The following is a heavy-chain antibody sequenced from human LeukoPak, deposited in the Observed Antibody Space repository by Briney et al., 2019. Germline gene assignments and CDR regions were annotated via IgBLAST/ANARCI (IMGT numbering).Heavy chain of an antibody. CDR2: TSSSSSTI. Sequence: PGGSLRLSCAASGFTFNIYSMNWVRQAPGKGLEWVAYTSSSSSTIYYADSVKGRFTISRDNARNSLFLQMNSLRDEDTAVYYCARLSRVTAIPHGYYYGMDVWGQGTTVTVSS. J-gene: IGHJ6*02. D-gene: IGHD2-21*02. CDR1: GFTFNIYS. V-gene: IGHV3-48*02. CDR3: ARLSRVTAIPHGYYYGMDV.